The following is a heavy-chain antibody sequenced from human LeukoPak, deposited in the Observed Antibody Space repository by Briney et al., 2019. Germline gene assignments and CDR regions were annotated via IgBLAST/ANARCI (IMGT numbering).Heavy chain of an antibody. CDR2: INHIGST. V-gene: IGHV4-34*01. J-gene: IGHJ6*03. Sequence: SETLSLTCAVYGGSFSGYYWSWIRQPPGKGLEWIGEINHIGSTNYNPSLKSRVTISVDTSKNQFSLKLSSVTAADTAVYYCARGSRRSIAARRPYYYYMDVWGKGTTVTVSS. D-gene: IGHD6-6*01. CDR3: ARGSRRSIAARRPYYYYMDV. CDR1: GGSFSGYY.